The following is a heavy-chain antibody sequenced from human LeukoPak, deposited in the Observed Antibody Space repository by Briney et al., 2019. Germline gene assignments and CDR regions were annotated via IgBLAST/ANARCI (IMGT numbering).Heavy chain of an antibody. D-gene: IGHD5/OR15-5a*01. CDR2: IYYSGGT. Sequence: SETLSLTCTVSGGSISSSSYFWSWIRQPPGKGLVWIGYIYYSGGTNYNPSLKSRVTISVDTSKNQFSLKLSSVTAADTAVYYCARPSRSVSTAGAFDIWGQGTMVTVSS. J-gene: IGHJ3*02. V-gene: IGHV4-61*01. CDR3: ARPSRSVSTAGAFDI. CDR1: GGSISSSSYF.